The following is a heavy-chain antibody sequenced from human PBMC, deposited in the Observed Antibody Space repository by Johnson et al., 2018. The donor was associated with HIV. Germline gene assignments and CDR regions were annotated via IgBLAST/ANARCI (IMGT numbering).Heavy chain of an antibody. J-gene: IGHJ3*02. CDR2: ISWNSGSI. Sequence: VQLMESGGGLVQPGRSLRLSCIASRFSFDDYAMHWVRQAPGKGLEWVSGISWNSGSIGYADSVKGRFTISRDNSKNTLYLQMNSLRAEDTAVYYCAKDMGAYQLLYAFDIWGQGTMVTVSS. CDR3: AKDMGAYQLLYAFDI. CDR1: RFSFDDYA. D-gene: IGHD2-2*02. V-gene: IGHV3-9*01.